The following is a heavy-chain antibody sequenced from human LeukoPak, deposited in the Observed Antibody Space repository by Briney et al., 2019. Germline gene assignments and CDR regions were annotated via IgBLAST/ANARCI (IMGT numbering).Heavy chain of an antibody. CDR2: INPNSGGT. Sequence: ASVKVSCKASGYTFTGYYMHWVRQAPGQGLEWMGWINPNSGGTNYAQKLQGRVTMTTDTSTSTAYMELRSLRSDDTAVYYCARDNVDYDFWSGYYRNYEPYFDYWGQGTLVTVSS. CDR3: ARDNVDYDFWSGYYRNYEPYFDY. J-gene: IGHJ4*02. CDR1: GYTFTGYY. D-gene: IGHD3-3*01. V-gene: IGHV1-2*02.